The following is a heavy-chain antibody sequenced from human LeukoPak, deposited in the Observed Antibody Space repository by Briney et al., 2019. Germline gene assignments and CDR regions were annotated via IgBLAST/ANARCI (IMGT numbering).Heavy chain of an antibody. CDR2: IGTAGDP. J-gene: IGHJ2*01. CDR1: GFTFSSYD. V-gene: IGHV3-13*05. D-gene: IGHD2-2*01. Sequence: GGSLRLSCAASGFTFSSYDMHWVRQATGKGLEWVSAIGTAGDPYYPGSVKGRFTISRENAKNSLYLQMNSLIAGDTAVYYCARVSYCSSTSCEAWYVDLCGRGTLVTVSS. CDR3: ARVSYCSSTSCEAWYVDL.